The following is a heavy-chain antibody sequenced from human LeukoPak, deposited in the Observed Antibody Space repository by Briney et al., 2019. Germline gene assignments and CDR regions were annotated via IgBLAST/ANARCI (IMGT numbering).Heavy chain of an antibody. CDR2: INPHSGGT. J-gene: IGHJ6*02. V-gene: IGHV1-2*02. D-gene: IGHD3-22*01. Sequence: ASVKVSCKASGYTFTGYYMHWVRQAPGQGLEWMGWINPHSGGTNYAQKFQGRVTMTRDTSNSTAYMELSRLRSDDTAVYHCARSVITRIIVVPSYYYYGMDVWGQGPTVTVSS. CDR3: ARSVITRIIVVPSYYYYGMDV. CDR1: GYTFTGYY.